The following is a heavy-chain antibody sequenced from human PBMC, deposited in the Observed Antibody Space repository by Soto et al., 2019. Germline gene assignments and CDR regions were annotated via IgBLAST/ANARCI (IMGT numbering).Heavy chain of an antibody. CDR2: ISYDGSNE. J-gene: IGHJ4*01. CDR3: AKDRHSSGWLVPVGYFDY. D-gene: IGHD6-19*01. Sequence: PGGSLRLSCAASGFIFSRYGMHWVRQAPGKGLEWVALISYDGSNEYYADSVKGRFTISRDNSKNTLYLQMNSLRPEDTAVYYCAKDRHSSGWLVPVGYFDYWGHGTLVTVSS. V-gene: IGHV3-30*18. CDR1: GFIFSRYG.